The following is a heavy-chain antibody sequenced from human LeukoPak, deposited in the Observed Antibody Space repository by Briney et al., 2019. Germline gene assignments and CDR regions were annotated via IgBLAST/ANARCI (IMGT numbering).Heavy chain of an antibody. Sequence: ETLSLTCTVSGGSISSYYWSWIRQPPGKGLEWIGYIYYSGSTNYNPSLKSRVTISVDTSKNQFSLKLSSVTAADTAVYYCARGQYSSGWYGFFFDYWGQGTLVTVSS. V-gene: IGHV4-59*01. J-gene: IGHJ4*02. CDR1: GGSISSYY. CDR3: ARGQYSSGWYGFFFDY. CDR2: IYYSGST. D-gene: IGHD6-19*01.